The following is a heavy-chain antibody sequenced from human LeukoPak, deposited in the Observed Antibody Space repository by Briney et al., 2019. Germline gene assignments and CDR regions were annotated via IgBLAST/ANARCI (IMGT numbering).Heavy chain of an antibody. CDR2: IYYSGST. CDR1: GGSISSGGYY. CDR3: ARGPFGGSTSCYAFDP. J-gene: IGHJ5*02. V-gene: IGHV4-31*03. Sequence: SQTLSLTCTVSGGSISSGGYYWSWIRQHPGKGLEWIGYIYYSGSTYYNPSLKSRVTISVDTSKNQFSLKLSSVTAADTAVYYCARGPFGGSTSCYAFDPWGQGTLVTVSS. D-gene: IGHD2-2*01.